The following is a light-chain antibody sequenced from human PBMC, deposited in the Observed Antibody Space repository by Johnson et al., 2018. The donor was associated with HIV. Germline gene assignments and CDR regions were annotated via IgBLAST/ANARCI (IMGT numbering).Light chain of an antibody. CDR1: DSNIGNNY. J-gene: IGLJ1*01. Sequence: QSVLTQPPSVSAAPGQKVTISCFGSDSNIGNNYVSWYQQVPGTAPKLLIYDNNKRPSGIPDRFSGSKSGTSATLGITGLQTGDEADYYCGTWDSSLSAHVFVTGTKVTVL. CDR3: GTWDSSLSAHV. CDR2: DNN. V-gene: IGLV1-51*01.